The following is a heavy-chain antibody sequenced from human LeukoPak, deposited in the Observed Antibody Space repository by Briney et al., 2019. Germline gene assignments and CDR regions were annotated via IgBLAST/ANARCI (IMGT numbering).Heavy chain of an antibody. CDR3: ARDWYGY. D-gene: IGHD6-13*01. CDR1: GFIFSTYV. V-gene: IGHV3-23*01. J-gene: IGHJ4*02. Sequence: GGSLRLSCAASGFIFSTYVMIWVRQAPGKGLEWVSLIGGSGDYTYYADSVKGRFTISRDNSKDTLYLQMNSLRPEDTAVYYCARDWYGYWGQGTLVTVSS. CDR2: IGGSGDYT.